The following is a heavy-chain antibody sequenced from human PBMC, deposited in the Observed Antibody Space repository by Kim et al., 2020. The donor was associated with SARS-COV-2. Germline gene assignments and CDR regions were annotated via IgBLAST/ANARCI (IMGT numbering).Heavy chain of an antibody. D-gene: IGHD3-22*01. Sequence: SETLSLTCTVSGGSISSASSYWTWIRQPAGKGLEWIGRIYTSGSTNYNPSLKSRVTISVDTSKNQFSLKLSSVTAAVTAVYYCARERISHYDSSGSEFDYWGQGTLVTVSS. CDR1: GGSISSASSY. CDR2: IYTSGST. J-gene: IGHJ4*02. CDR3: ARERISHYDSSGSEFDY. V-gene: IGHV4-61*02.